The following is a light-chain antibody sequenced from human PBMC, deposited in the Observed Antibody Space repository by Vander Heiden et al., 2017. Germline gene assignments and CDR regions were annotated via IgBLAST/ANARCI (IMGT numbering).Light chain of an antibody. CDR1: SSDIGAYDY. CDR2: AVT. V-gene: IGLV2-14*01. CDR3: SSYTTSITVI. J-gene: IGLJ2*01. Sequence: QSALTQPASVSGSPGQSSTISCTGTSSDIGAYDYVSWYQQHPGKAPKLIIFAVTRRPSGVSDRFSGSKSGTTASLIISGLQAEDEADYYCSSYTTSITVIFGGGTKLTVL.